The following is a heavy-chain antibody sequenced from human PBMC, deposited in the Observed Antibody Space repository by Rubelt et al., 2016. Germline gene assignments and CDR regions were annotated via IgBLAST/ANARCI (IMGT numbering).Heavy chain of an antibody. D-gene: IGHD3-16*01. Sequence: EVQLVESGGGLVQPGGSLTLSCVASGFTFTTAGMTWIRQAPGKGLEWVSTIVYSGDSQYYADSVKGRFNIPMDNARNSLYRQMKSLRDEDTAVYYCANFWGGWGQGTMVTVSS. V-gene: IGHV3-21*01. J-gene: IGHJ3*01. CDR3: ANFWGG. CDR1: GFTFTTAG. CDR2: IVYSGDSQ.